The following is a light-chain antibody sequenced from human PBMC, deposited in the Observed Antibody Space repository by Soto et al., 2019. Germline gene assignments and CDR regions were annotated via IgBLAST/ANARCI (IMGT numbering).Light chain of an antibody. Sequence: QSALTQPRSVSGSPGQSVTISCTGTSSDVGGYNYVSWYQQHPGKAPKLMIYDVSKRPSGVPDRFSGSKSGNTASLTISGLQAEDEADYYRCSYAGSYTFYVFGTGTKVTAL. CDR3: CSYAGSYTFYV. CDR1: SSDVGGYNY. CDR2: DVS. J-gene: IGLJ1*01. V-gene: IGLV2-11*01.